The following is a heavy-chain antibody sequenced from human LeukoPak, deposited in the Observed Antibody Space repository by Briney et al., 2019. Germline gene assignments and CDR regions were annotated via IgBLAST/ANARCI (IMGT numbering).Heavy chain of an antibody. J-gene: IGHJ4*02. D-gene: IGHD3-9*01. V-gene: IGHV2-5*02. CDR3: AHIMHYDILTGYAFDFDY. Sequence: SGPTLVKPTQTLTLTCTFSGFSLSTSGVGVGWIRQPPGKALEWLALIYWDDDKRYSPPLKSRLTITKDTSKNQVVLTMTNMDPVDTATYYCAHIMHYDILTGYAFDFDYWGQGTLVTVSS. CDR2: IYWDDDK. CDR1: GFSLSTSGVG.